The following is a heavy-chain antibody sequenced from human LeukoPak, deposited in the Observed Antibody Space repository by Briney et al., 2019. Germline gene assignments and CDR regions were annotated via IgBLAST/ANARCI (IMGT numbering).Heavy chain of an antibody. CDR2: ISAYNGNT. J-gene: IGHJ4*02. D-gene: IGHD6-13*01. Sequence: ASVKVSCKASGYTFTSYGINWVRQAPGQGLEWMGWISAYNGNTNYAQKLQGRVTMTTDTSTSTAYMELRSLRSDDTAVYYCARTTVPPYSSSWLDYWGQGTLVTVSS. CDR1: GYTFTSYG. CDR3: ARTTVPPYSSSWLDY. V-gene: IGHV1-18*01.